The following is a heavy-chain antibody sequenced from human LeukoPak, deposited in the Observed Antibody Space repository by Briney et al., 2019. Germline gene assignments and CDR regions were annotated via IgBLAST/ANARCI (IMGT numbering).Heavy chain of an antibody. D-gene: IGHD6-19*01. CDR2: IIPIFGTA. J-gene: IGHJ6*04. CDR1: GGTFSSYA. CDR3: ARDPHQAKAVAGPRRKGMDV. Sequence: GASVKVSCKASGGTFSSYAISWVRQAPGQGLEWMGGIIPIFGTANYAQKFQGRVTITADESTSTAYMELSSLRSEDTAVYYCARDPHQAKAVAGPRRKGMDVWGKGTTVTVSS. V-gene: IGHV1-69*01.